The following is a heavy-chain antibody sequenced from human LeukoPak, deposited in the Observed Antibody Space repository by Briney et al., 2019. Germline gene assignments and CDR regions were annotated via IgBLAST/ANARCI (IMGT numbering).Heavy chain of an antibody. CDR1: GFTFSDYY. Sequence: PGGFLRLSCAASGFTFSDYYMSWIRQPPGKELEWIASFYYNENTYYNPSLKSRVTISGDTSKNQFSLRLTSVTAADTAVYYCARLWGPTKTPFDYWGQGNLVTVSS. CDR3: ARLWGPTKTPFDY. CDR2: FYYNENT. V-gene: IGHV4-38-2*01. J-gene: IGHJ4*02. D-gene: IGHD1-26*01.